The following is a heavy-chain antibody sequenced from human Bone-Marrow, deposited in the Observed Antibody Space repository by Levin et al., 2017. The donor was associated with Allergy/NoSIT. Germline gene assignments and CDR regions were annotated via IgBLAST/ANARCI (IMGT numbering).Heavy chain of an antibody. J-gene: IGHJ4*02. D-gene: IGHD3-22*01. CDR1: GFPFSSFG. CDR2: ISSDMNKK. V-gene: IGHV3-30*02. Sequence: QTGGSLRLSCDASGFPFSSFGMHWVRQAPGRGLEWVAFISSDMNKKDYIEAVKGRFTISRDNSRNTLYLQMNNLRVDDTAFYYCAKEFNYRYFIDSDPILSFDFWGQGTLVTVSS. CDR3: AKEFNYRYFIDSDPILSFDF.